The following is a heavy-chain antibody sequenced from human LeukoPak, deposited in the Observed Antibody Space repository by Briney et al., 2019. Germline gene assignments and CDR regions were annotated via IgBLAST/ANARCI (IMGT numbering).Heavy chain of an antibody. V-gene: IGHV1-69*13. CDR1: GGTFSSYA. J-gene: IGHJ3*02. CDR3: ARMMAPRLYYDSSGYYYGAFDI. Sequence: GASVKVSCKASGGTFSSYAISWVRQAPGQGLEWMGGIIPIFGTANYAQKFQGRVTITADESTSTAYMELSSLRSDDTAVYYCARMMAPRLYYDSSGYYYGAFDIWGQGTMVTVSS. CDR2: IIPIFGTA. D-gene: IGHD3-22*01.